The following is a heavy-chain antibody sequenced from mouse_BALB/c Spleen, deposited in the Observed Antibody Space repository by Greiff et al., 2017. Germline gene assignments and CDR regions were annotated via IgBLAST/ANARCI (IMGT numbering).Heavy chain of an antibody. CDR3: ARRPHYYGSSSYFDY. Sequence: VQLVESGAELAKPGASVKMSCKASGYTFTSYWMHWVKQRPGQGLEWIGYINPSTGYTEYNQKFKDKATLTADKSSSTAYMQLSSLTSEDSAVYYCARRPHYYGSSSYFDYWGQGTTLTVSS. D-gene: IGHD1-1*01. CDR2: INPSTGYT. CDR1: GYTFTSYW. J-gene: IGHJ2*01. V-gene: IGHV1-7*01.